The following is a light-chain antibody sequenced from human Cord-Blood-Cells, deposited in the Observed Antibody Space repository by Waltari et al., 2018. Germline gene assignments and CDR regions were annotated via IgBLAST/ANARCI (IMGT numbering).Light chain of an antibody. J-gene: IGLJ2*01. CDR1: SSDVGGYNY. CDR3: SSYTSSSTLV. CDR2: EVS. Sequence: SALTQPASVSASPGQSITISCTGPSSDVGGYNYVSWYQQHPGKAPKLMIYEVSNRPSGVSNRFSGSKSGNTASLTISGLQAEDEADYYCSSYTSSSTLVFGGGTKLTVL. V-gene: IGLV2-14*01.